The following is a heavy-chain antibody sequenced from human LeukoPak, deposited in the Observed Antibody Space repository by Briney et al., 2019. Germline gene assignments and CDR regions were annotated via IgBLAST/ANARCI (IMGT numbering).Heavy chain of an antibody. V-gene: IGHV1-24*01. Sequence: GASVKVSCKVSGYTLTELSMHWVRQAPGKGLEWMGGFDPEDGETIYAQKFQGRVTMTEDTSTDTAYMELSSLRSEDTAVYYCATAPIVVPAAMTPDDYYYYMDVWGKGTTVTVSS. CDR3: ATAPIVVPAAMTPDDYYYYMDV. J-gene: IGHJ6*03. CDR1: GYTLTELS. CDR2: FDPEDGET. D-gene: IGHD2-2*01.